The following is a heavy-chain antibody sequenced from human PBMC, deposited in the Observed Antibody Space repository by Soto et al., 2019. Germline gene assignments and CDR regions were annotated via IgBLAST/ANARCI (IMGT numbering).Heavy chain of an antibody. V-gene: IGHV3-23*01. CDR3: AKCMQAYWNYDAHHI. CDR1: GGSIGNYY. CDR2: ITATGGST. J-gene: IGHJ3*02. D-gene: IGHD1-7*01. Sequence: ETLSLTCTVSGGSIGNYYWNWIRQAPGKGLEWVAHITATGGSTYYADSVRGRFTISRDTSGNTLYLQMNSLRAEDTALYYCAKCMQAYWNYDAHHIWGQGTMVTVS.